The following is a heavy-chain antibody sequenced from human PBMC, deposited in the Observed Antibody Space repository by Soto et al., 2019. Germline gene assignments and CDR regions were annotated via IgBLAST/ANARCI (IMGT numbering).Heavy chain of an antibody. J-gene: IGHJ5*02. CDR2: IYTSGST. CDR3: ARLYCSGGSCYNNWFDT. D-gene: IGHD2-15*01. CDR1: GGSISRYY. Sequence: SETLSLTCTVSGGSISRYYWSWIRQPAGKGLEWIGRIYTSGSTNYNPSLKSRVTMSVDTSKNQFSLKLSSVTAADTAVYYCARLYCSGGSCYNNWFDTWGQGTLVTVS. V-gene: IGHV4-4*07.